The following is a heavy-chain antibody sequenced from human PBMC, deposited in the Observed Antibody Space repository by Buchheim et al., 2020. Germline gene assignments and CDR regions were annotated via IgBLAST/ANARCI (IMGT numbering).Heavy chain of an antibody. V-gene: IGHV4-34*01. CDR2: INHSGST. Sequence: QVQLQQWGAGLLKPSETLSLTCTVYGGSFSGYYWRWIHQPPGKGLEWIGEINHSGSTNYNPSLKSRVTISVDTSKTQFSLKLSSVTAADTAVYYCARGGAPRRVPYSSSLAYWGQGTL. CDR1: GGSFSGYY. D-gene: IGHD6-6*01. J-gene: IGHJ4*02. CDR3: ARGGAPRRVPYSSSLAY.